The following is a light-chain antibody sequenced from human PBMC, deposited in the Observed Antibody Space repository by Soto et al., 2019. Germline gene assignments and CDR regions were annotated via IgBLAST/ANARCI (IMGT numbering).Light chain of an antibody. J-gene: IGKJ5*01. Sequence: DIQMTQSPSTLSGSVGDRVTITCRASQTISSWLAWYQQKPGKAPKXLIYKASTLKSGVPSRFSGSGFGTDLTLTISSLQPEDFETYDCQQADTFPITFGQGTRLEIK. CDR1: QTISSW. CDR3: QQADTFPIT. V-gene: IGKV1-5*03. CDR2: KAS.